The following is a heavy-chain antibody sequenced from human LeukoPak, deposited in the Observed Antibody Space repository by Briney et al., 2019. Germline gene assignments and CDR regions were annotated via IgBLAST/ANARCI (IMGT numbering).Heavy chain of an antibody. J-gene: IGHJ6*02. V-gene: IGHV3-30-3*01. Sequence: PGRSLRLSCEASGFTFYSYAIHWVRQAPGKGLEWVAVISYDGSSKYYADSVKGRFTLSRDNSKNTLYLQINSLRPEDAAMYYCARDRKPWGYQVLPYYYYGMDVWGQGTTVTVSS. CDR3: ARDRKPWGYQVLPYYYYGMDV. CDR2: ISYDGSSK. CDR1: GFTFYSYA. D-gene: IGHD3-16*01.